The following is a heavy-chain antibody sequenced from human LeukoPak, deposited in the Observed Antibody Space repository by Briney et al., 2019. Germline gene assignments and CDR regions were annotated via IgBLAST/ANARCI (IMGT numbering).Heavy chain of an antibody. CDR1: GGSISSGGYY. CDR3: ARMGVATTKGYNWFDP. Sequence: SQTLSLTCTVSGGSISSGGYYWSWIRQHPGKGLEWIGYIYYSGSTSYNPSLKSRVTISVDTSKNQFSLKLSSVTAADTAVYYCARMGVATTKGYNWFDPWGQGTLVTVSS. J-gene: IGHJ5*02. V-gene: IGHV4-31*03. D-gene: IGHD5-12*01. CDR2: IYYSGST.